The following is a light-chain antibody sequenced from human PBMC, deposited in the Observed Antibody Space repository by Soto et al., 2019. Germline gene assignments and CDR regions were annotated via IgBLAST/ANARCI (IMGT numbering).Light chain of an antibody. CDR3: CSYAGSVV. J-gene: IGLJ2*01. CDR1: SSVVGNYNL. V-gene: IGLV2-23*02. Sequence: QSALTQPASVSGSPGQSITISCTGSSSVVGNYNLVSWYQQHPGNAPKLMIYEVTKRPSGISTRFSGSKSGNTASLTISGLQAEDEADYYCCSYAGSVVLGGGTKLTVL. CDR2: EVT.